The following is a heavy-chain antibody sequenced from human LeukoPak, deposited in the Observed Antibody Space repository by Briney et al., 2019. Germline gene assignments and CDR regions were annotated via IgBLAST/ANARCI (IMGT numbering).Heavy chain of an antibody. J-gene: IGHJ4*02. V-gene: IGHV4-61*02. D-gene: IGHD3-16*01. CDR2: IYTSGST. CDR1: GGSISSGSYY. CDR3: ARFSLRSLGGSIDY. Sequence: PSETRSLTCTVSGGSISSGSYYWSWIRQPAGKGLEWIGRIYTSGSTNYNPSLKSRVTISVDTSKNQFSLKLSSVTAADTAVYYCARFSLRSLGGSIDYWGQGTLVTVSS.